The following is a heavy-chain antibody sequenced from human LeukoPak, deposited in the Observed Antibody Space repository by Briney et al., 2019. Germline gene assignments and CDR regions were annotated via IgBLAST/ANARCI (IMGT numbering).Heavy chain of an antibody. CDR2: MNPNSGNT. Sequence: ASVEVSCKASGYTFTSYDINWVRQATGQGLEWMGWMNPNSGNTGYAQKFQGRATITRNTSISTAYMELSSLRSEDTAVYYCARGRGYCSSTSCYHFDYWGQGTLVTVSS. CDR3: ARGRGYCSSTSCYHFDY. D-gene: IGHD2-2*01. V-gene: IGHV1-8*03. CDR1: GYTFTSYD. J-gene: IGHJ4*02.